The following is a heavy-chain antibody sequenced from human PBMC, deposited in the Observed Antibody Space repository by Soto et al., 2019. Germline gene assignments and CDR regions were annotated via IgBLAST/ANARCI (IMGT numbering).Heavy chain of an antibody. Sequence: QVQLQESGPGLVKPSETLSLTCTVSGGSLNSDSYYGTWIRQPPGKRLEWIGSLYYSWSTNYNPSLQSRVAISVDTSKNQFSLKVSSVTVADTAVYFCASESRAFSSSGGLDVWGQGTTVTVSS. CDR3: ASESRAFSSSGGLDV. CDR2: LYYSWST. J-gene: IGHJ6*02. V-gene: IGHV4-61*01. CDR1: GGSLNSDSYY. D-gene: IGHD3-10*01.